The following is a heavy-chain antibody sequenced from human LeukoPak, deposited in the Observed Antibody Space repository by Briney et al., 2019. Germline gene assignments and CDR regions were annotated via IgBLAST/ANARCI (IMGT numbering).Heavy chain of an antibody. CDR3: AREGVEDGYNWPQPFGY. Sequence: GASVKVSCKASGGTFSSYAISWVRQAPGQGLEWMGGIIPIFGTANYAQKFQGRVTITTDESTSTAYMELSSLRSEDTAVYYCAREGVEDGYNWPQPFGYWGQGTLVTVSS. CDR2: IIPIFGTA. V-gene: IGHV1-69*05. CDR1: GGTFSSYA. J-gene: IGHJ4*02. D-gene: IGHD5-24*01.